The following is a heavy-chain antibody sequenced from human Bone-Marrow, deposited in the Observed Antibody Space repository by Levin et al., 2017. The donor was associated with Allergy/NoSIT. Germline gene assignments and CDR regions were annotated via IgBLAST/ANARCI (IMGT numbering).Heavy chain of an antibody. CDR2: IRTKDATT. CDR3: ARHIVIIAAAIRKGAFDV. D-gene: IGHD2/OR15-2a*01. V-gene: IGHV3-23*01. CDR1: GFNFRDSA. J-gene: IGHJ3*01. Sequence: SGGSLRLSCATSGFNFRDSAMSWVRQVPGKGLEWVSTIRTKDATTYYADSVKGRFTISRDNSKATLHLQMNSLTAADTALYYCARHIVIIAAAIRKGAFDVWGQGTMVAVSS.